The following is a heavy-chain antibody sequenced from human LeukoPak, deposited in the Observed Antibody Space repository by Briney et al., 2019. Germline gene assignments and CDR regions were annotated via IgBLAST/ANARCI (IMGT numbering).Heavy chain of an antibody. Sequence: GGSLRLSCAASGFTFSSYWMHWVRQAPGKGPVWVSRINNDGSGTTYADSVKGRFTISRDDAKNTLYLQMNSLRAEDTAVYYCARAGEGGVVIPYYYMDVWGKGTTVTVSS. V-gene: IGHV3-74*01. D-gene: IGHD3-3*01. J-gene: IGHJ6*03. CDR3: ARAGEGGVVIPYYYMDV. CDR1: GFTFSSYW. CDR2: INNDGSGT.